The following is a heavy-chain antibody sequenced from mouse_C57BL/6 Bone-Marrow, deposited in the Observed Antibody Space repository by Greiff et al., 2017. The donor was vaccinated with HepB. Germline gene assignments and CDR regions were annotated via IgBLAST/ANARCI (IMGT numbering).Heavy chain of an antibody. D-gene: IGHD1-1*01. V-gene: IGHV3-8*01. Sequence: EVKLQESGPGLAKPSQTLSLTCSVSGYSITSDYWNWIRKFPGNKLEYMGYISYSGSTYYYPSLKSRISITRDTSKNQYYLQLNSVTTEDTATYYCARAITTVAYAMDYWGQGTSVTVSS. CDR3: ARAITTVAYAMDY. J-gene: IGHJ4*01. CDR2: ISYSGST. CDR1: GYSITSDY.